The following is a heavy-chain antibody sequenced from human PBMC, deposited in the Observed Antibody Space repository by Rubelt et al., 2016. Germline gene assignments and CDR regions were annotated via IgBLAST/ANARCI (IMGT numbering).Heavy chain of an antibody. CDR1: GYTFNVYY. CDR3: DVSYNSQWV. J-gene: IGHJ4*02. Sequence: QVHLVQSGAEVKKPGASVKVSCKASGYTFNVYYMHWVRQAPGQGLEWMGRTNPDSGGTNYAQKLQGRGTMTRETAISTSYMWLTNLRSDGTAGDYCDVSYNSQWVGGQGTLVTVSS. CDR2: TNPDSGGT. V-gene: IGHV1-2*06. D-gene: IGHD1-14*01.